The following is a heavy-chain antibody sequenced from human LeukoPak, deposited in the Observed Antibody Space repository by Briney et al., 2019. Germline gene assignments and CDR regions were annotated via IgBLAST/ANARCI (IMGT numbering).Heavy chain of an antibody. J-gene: IGHJ4*02. D-gene: IGHD2-21*01. CDR3: ARDREFRYYFDY. CDR2: IYHSGST. CDR1: GYSISSGYY. Sequence: SETLSLTCTVSGYSISSGYYWGWIRQPPGKGLEWIGSIYHSGSTYYNPSLKSRVTISVDTSKNQFSLKLSSVTAADTAVYYCARDREFRYYFDYWGQGTLVTVSS. V-gene: IGHV4-38-2*02.